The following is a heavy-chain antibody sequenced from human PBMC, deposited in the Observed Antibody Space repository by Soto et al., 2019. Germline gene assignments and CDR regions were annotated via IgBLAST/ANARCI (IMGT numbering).Heavy chain of an antibody. V-gene: IGHV1-2*02. CDR3: AGVWSGYYYYGMDV. D-gene: IGHD3-3*01. CDR2: INPNSGGT. Sequence: ASVKVSCKASGYTFTGYYMHWVRQAPGQGLEWMGWINPNSGGTNYAQKFQGRVTMTRDTSISTAYMELSRLRSDDTAVYYCAGVWSGYYYYGMDVWGQGTTVTASS. J-gene: IGHJ6*02. CDR1: GYTFTGYY.